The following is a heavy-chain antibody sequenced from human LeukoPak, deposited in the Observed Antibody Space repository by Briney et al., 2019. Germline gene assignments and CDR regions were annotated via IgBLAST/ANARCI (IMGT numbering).Heavy chain of an antibody. D-gene: IGHD6-13*01. CDR2: ISAYNGNT. CDR1: GYSFTSYG. J-gene: IGHJ3*02. Sequence: ASVKVSSKASGYSFTSYGISWVRQAPGQGLEWMGRISAYNGNTNYAQKLQGRVTMTTDTSTSTAYMELRSLRSDDTAVYYCARDSTDSSWLNAFDIWGQGTMVTVSS. CDR3: ARDSTDSSWLNAFDI. V-gene: IGHV1-18*01.